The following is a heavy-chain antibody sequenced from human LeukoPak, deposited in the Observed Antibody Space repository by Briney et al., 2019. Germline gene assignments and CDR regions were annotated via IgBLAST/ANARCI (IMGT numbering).Heavy chain of an antibody. Sequence: SLRPSCAPSGFTSVDYAIRWVRQAPGKVLEWVSGISWNSGSIGYADSVKGRFTISRDNAKTSLYLQMNSLRAEDTALYYCAKDSRYSSSSRFDPWGQGNLVTVSS. CDR2: ISWNSGSI. CDR3: AKDSRYSSSSRFDP. D-gene: IGHD6-13*01. J-gene: IGHJ5*02. CDR1: GFTSVDYA. V-gene: IGHV3-9*02.